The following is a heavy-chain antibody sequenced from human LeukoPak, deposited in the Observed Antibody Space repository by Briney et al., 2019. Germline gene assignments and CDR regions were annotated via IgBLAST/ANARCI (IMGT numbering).Heavy chain of an antibody. Sequence: GGSLRLSCAASGFTFDDYAMHWVRQAPGKGLEWVSGISWNSGSIGYADSVKGRFTISRDNAKNSLYLQMNSLRAEDTAVYYCARDRRYSSSWAWFDYWGQGTLVTVSS. CDR2: ISWNSGSI. CDR3: ARDRRYSSSWAWFDY. V-gene: IGHV3-9*01. D-gene: IGHD6-13*01. CDR1: GFTFDDYA. J-gene: IGHJ4*02.